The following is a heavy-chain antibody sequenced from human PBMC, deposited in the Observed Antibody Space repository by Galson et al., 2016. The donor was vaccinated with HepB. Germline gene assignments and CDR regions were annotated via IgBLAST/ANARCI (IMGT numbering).Heavy chain of an antibody. CDR1: GYTFTTYW. D-gene: IGHD1-26*01. V-gene: IGHV5-10-1*01. CDR3: ARQPHSGSHCVD. CDR2: IDPSDSYT. J-gene: IGHJ4*02. Sequence: QSGAEVKKPGESLRISCKGSGYTFTTYWISWVRQMPGKGLEWLGRIDPSDSYTNYSPSFQGHVTISADKSISTAYLQWSSLKASDTAVYYCARQPHSGSHCVDWGQGTLVTVSS.